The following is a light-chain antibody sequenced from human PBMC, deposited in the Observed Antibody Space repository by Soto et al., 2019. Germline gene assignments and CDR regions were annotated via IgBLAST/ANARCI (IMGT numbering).Light chain of an antibody. V-gene: IGLV2-14*01. Sequence: QSALTQPASVSGSPGQSITISCTGTNSDVGAYNYVSWYQQYPDKAPKLLIYDVTTRPSGVSNRFSGSKSGNTASLTISGLQAEDEADYYCSSYTSSDSLVLFGGGIKLTVL. J-gene: IGLJ2*01. CDR2: DVT. CDR1: NSDVGAYNY. CDR3: SSYTSSDSLVL.